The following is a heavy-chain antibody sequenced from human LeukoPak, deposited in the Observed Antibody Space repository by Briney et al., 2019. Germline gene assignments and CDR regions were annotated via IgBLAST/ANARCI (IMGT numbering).Heavy chain of an antibody. V-gene: IGHV3-23*01. CDR2: ITGSGGST. Sequence: GGSLRLSCAVSGFTFSTCWMSWVRQAPGKGLEWVSAITGSGGSTYYADSVKGRFAISRDNSKNTLYLQLNSLRAEDTAVYYCAKDRDYDFWGGYYYWGQGTLVTVPS. D-gene: IGHD3-3*01. J-gene: IGHJ4*02. CDR1: GFTFSTCW. CDR3: AKDRDYDFWGGYYY.